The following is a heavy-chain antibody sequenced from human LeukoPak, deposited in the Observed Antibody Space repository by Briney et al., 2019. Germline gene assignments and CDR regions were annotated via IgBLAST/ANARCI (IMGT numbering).Heavy chain of an antibody. D-gene: IGHD1-26*01. J-gene: IGHJ6*03. CDR2: ISGSGGSK. V-gene: IGHV3-23*01. CDR3: ARDKLRGSAGNYYYMDV. Sequence: PGGSLRLSCAASGFTFSNYAMSWVRQAPGKGLEWVSTISGSGGSKYYADSVKGRFTISRDNSKNTLYLQMNSLRAEDTAVYYCARDKLRGSAGNYYYMDVWGKGTTVTVSS. CDR1: GFTFSNYA.